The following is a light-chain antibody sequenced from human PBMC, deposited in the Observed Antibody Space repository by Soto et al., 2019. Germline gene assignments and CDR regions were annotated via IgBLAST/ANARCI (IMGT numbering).Light chain of an antibody. Sequence: EIVLPQSPGTLSLSPGARATRACRASQSVSSSYLTWYQQKPGQAPRLLIYGASSRATDIPDRFSGSGSGTDFTLTISRLEPEDFAVYYCQKTFGQGTKLEIK. CDR1: QSVSSSY. CDR3: QKT. V-gene: IGKV3-20*01. CDR2: GAS. J-gene: IGKJ2*01.